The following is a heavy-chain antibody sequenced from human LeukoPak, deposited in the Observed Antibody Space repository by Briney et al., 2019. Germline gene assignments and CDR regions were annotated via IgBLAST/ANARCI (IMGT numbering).Heavy chain of an antibody. CDR1: GYTFTSYD. J-gene: IGHJ4*02. Sequence: ASVKVSCEASGYTFTSYDINWVRQATGQGLEWMGWMNPNSGNTGYAQKFQGRVTITRNTSISTAYMELSSLRSEDTAVYYCARGNTYYYDSSGYFDYWGQGTLVTASS. V-gene: IGHV1-8*03. CDR3: ARGNTYYYDSSGYFDY. CDR2: MNPNSGNT. D-gene: IGHD3-22*01.